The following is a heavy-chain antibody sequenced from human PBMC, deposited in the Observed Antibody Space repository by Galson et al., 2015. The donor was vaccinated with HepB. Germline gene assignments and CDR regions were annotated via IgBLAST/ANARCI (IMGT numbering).Heavy chain of an antibody. CDR3: ARDDCSSTSCYRGRYYYYYYMDV. D-gene: IGHD2-2*01. Sequence: SVKVSCKASGGTFSSYAISWVRQAPGQGLEWMGGIIPIFGTANYAQKFQGRVTITADESTSTAYMELSSLRSEDTAVYYCARDDCSSTSCYRGRYYYYYYMDVWGKGTTVTVSS. CDR2: IIPIFGTA. J-gene: IGHJ6*03. CDR1: GGTFSSYA. V-gene: IGHV1-69*13.